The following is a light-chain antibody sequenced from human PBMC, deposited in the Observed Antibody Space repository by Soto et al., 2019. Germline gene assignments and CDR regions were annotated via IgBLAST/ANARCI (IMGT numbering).Light chain of an antibody. J-gene: IGKJ1*01. CDR1: QTISSW. Sequence: DIQMTQSPSTLSGSVGDRVTITCRASQTISSWLAWYQQKPGKAPKLLIYKASTLKSGVPSRFSGSGSETEFTLTISSLQPDDFATYYCQHYNSYSEAFGQRTKVDIK. CDR3: QHYNSYSEA. CDR2: KAS. V-gene: IGKV1-5*03.